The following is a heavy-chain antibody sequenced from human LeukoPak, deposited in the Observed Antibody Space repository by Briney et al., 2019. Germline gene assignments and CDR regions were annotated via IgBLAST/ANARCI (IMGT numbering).Heavy chain of an antibody. J-gene: IGHJ4*02. CDR3: AKSSVVVITPFDY. CDR2: ISGSGGST. CDR1: GFTFSSYA. V-gene: IGHV3-23*01. D-gene: IGHD3-22*01. Sequence: GGSLRLSCAASGFTFSSYAMSWVRQAPGEGLEWVSAISGSGGSTYYADSVKGRFTISRDNSKNTLYLQMNSLRAEDTAVYYCAKSSVVVITPFDYWGQGTLVTVSS.